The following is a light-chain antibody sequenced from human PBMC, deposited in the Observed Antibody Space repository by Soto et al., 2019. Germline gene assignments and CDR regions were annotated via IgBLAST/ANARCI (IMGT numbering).Light chain of an antibody. V-gene: IGKV1-5*01. CDR1: QTISIW. CDR2: DAS. J-gene: IGKJ1*01. CDR3: QQYNSHRT. Sequence: DIQMTQSPSTLSGSVGDRVTITCRARQTISIWLAWYQQKPGKAPKLLIYDASILESGVPSRFSGSGSGTEFTLTISSLQHDYFATYYCQQYNSHRTFGQGTKVDIK.